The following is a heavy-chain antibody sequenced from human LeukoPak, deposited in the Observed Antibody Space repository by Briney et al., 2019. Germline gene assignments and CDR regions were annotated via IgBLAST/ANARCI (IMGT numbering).Heavy chain of an antibody. CDR2: MNPKSGNT. D-gene: IGHD3-22*01. Sequence: GASVKVSCKTSGYTFTSYDINWVRQATGQGFEWMGWMNPKSGNTGYAQKFQGRVTMTRNTSTSTAYMELSSLRSEDTATYYCARTYYYDSSGNPNWFDPWGQGTLVTVSS. J-gene: IGHJ5*02. V-gene: IGHV1-8*01. CDR3: ARTYYYDSSGNPNWFDP. CDR1: GYTFTSYD.